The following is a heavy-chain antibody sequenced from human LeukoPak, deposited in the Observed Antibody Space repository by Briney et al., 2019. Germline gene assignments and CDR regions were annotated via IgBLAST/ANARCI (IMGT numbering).Heavy chain of an antibody. CDR2: LDPEDGET. Sequence: ASVKVSCKVSGYILTKLSMHWVRQAPGKGLEWMGSLDPEDGETIYAKNFQGRVAVTEDTSTDTAYLDLFSLRSEDTAMYYCATEYYFDSGSYYSLAFWGQGTLVTVSS. CDR1: GYILTKLS. CDR3: ATEYYFDSGSYYSLAF. V-gene: IGHV1-24*01. D-gene: IGHD3-22*01. J-gene: IGHJ4*02.